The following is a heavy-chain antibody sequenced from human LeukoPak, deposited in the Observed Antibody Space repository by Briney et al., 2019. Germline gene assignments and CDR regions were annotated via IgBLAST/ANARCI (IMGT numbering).Heavy chain of an antibody. CDR3: ARDYGGSSPFDY. Sequence: PGGSLRLSCAASGFTFSSYNMNWVRQAPGKGLEWVSSISSSSGYIYYADSVRGRFTISRDNAKNSLYLHMNSLRAEDTAVYYCARDYGGSSPFDYWGQGTLVTVSS. CDR2: ISSSSGYI. CDR1: GFTFSSYN. V-gene: IGHV3-21*01. J-gene: IGHJ4*02. D-gene: IGHD4-23*01.